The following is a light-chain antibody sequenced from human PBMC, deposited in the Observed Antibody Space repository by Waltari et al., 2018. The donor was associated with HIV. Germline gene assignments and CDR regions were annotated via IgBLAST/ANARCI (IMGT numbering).Light chain of an antibody. CDR3: SSYTSSSTPYV. CDR2: EVS. CDR1: RSDVGGYNY. J-gene: IGLJ1*01. V-gene: IGLV2-14*01. Sequence: QSPLTQPASVSGSPGHSITISCTGTRSDVGGYNYLSWYHQHPDKAPKRLIYEVSNRPSGVSNRFSGSKSGNTASLTISGLQAEDEADYYCSSYTSSSTPYVFGTGTKVTVL.